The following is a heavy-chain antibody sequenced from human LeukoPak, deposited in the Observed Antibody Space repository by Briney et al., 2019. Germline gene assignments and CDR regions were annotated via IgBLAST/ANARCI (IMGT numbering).Heavy chain of an antibody. V-gene: IGHV3-30*02. D-gene: IGHD2-2*01. Sequence: PGGSLRLSCAASGFTFSSYGMHWVRQAPGKGLEWVAFIRYDGSNKYYADSVKGRFTISRDNSKNTLYLQMNSLRAEDTAVYYCATTSHIVVVPAAPFDYWGQGTLVTVSS. CDR1: GFTFSSYG. CDR3: ATTSHIVVVPAAPFDY. CDR2: IRYDGSNK. J-gene: IGHJ4*02.